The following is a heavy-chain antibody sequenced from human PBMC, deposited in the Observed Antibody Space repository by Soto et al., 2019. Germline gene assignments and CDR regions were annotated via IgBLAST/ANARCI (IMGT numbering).Heavy chain of an antibody. V-gene: IGHV1-69*01. D-gene: IGHD4-17*01. CDR2: VIPTLATA. CDR3: ASDYGEIAAFDI. Sequence: QVQLVQSGAEVKKPGSSVKVSCKTSGGPFNNHAINWVRQAPGQGLEWVGLVIPTLATADYAPKFQGRVTMTADEVTNTAYMELSSMRTDDTGVYYCASDYGEIAAFDIWGQGTLVTVSS. CDR1: GGPFNNHA. J-gene: IGHJ3*02.